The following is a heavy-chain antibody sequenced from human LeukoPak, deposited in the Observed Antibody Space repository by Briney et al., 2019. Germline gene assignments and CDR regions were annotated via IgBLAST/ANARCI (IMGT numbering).Heavy chain of an antibody. V-gene: IGHV3-53*01. CDR2: VHSGGNT. CDR3: ARASTSGWDGFDH. CDR1: GFTFSSYA. D-gene: IGHD6-19*01. Sequence: GGSLRLSCAASGFTFSSYAMSWVRQAPGKGLEWVSVVHSGGNTYYADSVKGRFAISRDNSKNTLYLQMNSLRAEDTAVYFCARASTSGWDGFDHWGQGTLVTVSS. J-gene: IGHJ4*02.